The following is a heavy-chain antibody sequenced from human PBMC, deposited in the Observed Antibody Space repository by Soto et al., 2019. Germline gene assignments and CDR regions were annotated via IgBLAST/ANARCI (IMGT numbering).Heavy chain of an antibody. D-gene: IGHD5-18*01. J-gene: IGHJ4*02. CDR2: IDHILGT. V-gene: IGHV4-34*01. CDR3: ARLYSYGIPVY. CDR1: GASFSGYY. Sequence: SETLSLTCAVYGASFSGYYWIWIRQPPGNGLEFIGEIDHILGTNYNPSLKSRFTISLDTSKNHFSLKLISVTAADTAVYYCARLYSYGIPVYWGQGTMVTVSS.